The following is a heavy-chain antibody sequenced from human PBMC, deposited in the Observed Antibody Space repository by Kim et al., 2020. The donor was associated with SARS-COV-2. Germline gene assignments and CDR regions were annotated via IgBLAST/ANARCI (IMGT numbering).Heavy chain of an antibody. CDR3: AKGPSMYYDDSSGYDY. CDR2: ISYDGSNK. J-gene: IGHJ4*02. Sequence: GGSLRLSCAASGFTFSSYGMHWVRQAPGKGLEWVAVISYDGSNKYYADSVKGRFTISRDNSKNTLYLQMNSLRAEDTAVYYCAKGPSMYYDDSSGYDYWGQGTLVTVSS. CDR1: GFTFSSYG. D-gene: IGHD3-22*01. V-gene: IGHV3-30*18.